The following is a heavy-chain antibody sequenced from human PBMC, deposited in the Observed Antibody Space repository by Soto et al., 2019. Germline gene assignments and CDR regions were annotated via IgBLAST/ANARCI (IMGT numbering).Heavy chain of an antibody. CDR3: ARRHYSDRRGSGAFDI. D-gene: IGHD3-22*01. J-gene: IGHJ3*02. CDR1: GGSFSGYY. V-gene: IGHV4-34*01. Sequence: SETLSLTCAVYGGSFSGYYWSWIRQPPGKGLEWIGEINHSGSTNYNPSLKSRVTISVDTSKNQFSLKLSSVTAADTAVYYCARRHYSDRRGSGAFDIWGQGTTVTVSS. CDR2: INHSGST.